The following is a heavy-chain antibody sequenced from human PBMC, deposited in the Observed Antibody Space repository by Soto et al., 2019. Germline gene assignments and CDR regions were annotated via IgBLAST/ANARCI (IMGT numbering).Heavy chain of an antibody. CDR2: IRSKANSYAT. J-gene: IGHJ6*03. D-gene: IGHD6-6*01. CDR3: TRYSSSPYYYYYMDV. V-gene: IGHV3-73*01. Sequence: PGGSLRLSCAASGFTFSGSAMHWVRQASGKGLEWVGRIRSKANSYATAHAASVKGRFTISRDDSKNTAYLQMNSLKTEDTAVYYCTRYSSSPYYYYYMDVWGKGTTVTVSS. CDR1: GFTFSGSA.